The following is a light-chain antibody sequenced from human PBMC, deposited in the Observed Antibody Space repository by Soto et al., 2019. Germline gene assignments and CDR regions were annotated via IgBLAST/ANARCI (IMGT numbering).Light chain of an antibody. V-gene: IGKV3-11*01. CDR2: DAS. Sequence: EIVLTQSPATLSLSPGERATLSCRASQSVSSYLAWYQQKPGQAPRLLIYDASNRATGIPARFSGIGSGTDFTLTISNLEPEDFAVYYCQQRSNWPRTFGQGTKVVIK. J-gene: IGKJ1*01. CDR1: QSVSSY. CDR3: QQRSNWPRT.